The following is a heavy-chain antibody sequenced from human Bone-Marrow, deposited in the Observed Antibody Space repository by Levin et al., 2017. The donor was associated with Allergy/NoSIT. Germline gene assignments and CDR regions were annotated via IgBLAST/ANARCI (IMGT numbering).Heavy chain of an antibody. CDR3: ARAPVVPAAMHRWFDP. V-gene: IGHV3-74*01. Sequence: GGSLRLSCAASGFTFSSYWMHWVRQAPGKGLVWVSRINSDGSSTSYADSVKGRFTISRDNAKNTLYLQMNSLRAEDTAVYYCARAPVVPAAMHRWFDPWGQGTLVTVSS. CDR1: GFTFSSYW. J-gene: IGHJ5*02. CDR2: INSDGSST. D-gene: IGHD2-2*01.